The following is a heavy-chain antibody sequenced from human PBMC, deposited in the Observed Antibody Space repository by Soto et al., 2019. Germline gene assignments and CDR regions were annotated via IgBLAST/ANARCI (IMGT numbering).Heavy chain of an antibody. D-gene: IGHD3-16*01. J-gene: IGHJ5*01. V-gene: IGHV4-30-4*01. Sequence: PSETLSLTCSVSGDSISTVDYFWAWIRQPPGQALEYIGYIYKSTTTYYNPSFESRVAISLDTSKSQFSLTVTSVTAADTAVYFCARGRCCLTGRCFPNWFDSWGQGTLVTVSS. CDR3: ARGRCCLTGRCFPNWFDS. CDR1: GDSISTVDYF. CDR2: IYKSTTT.